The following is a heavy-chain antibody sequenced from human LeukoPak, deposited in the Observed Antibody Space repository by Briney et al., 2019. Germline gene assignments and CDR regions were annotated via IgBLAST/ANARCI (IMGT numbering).Heavy chain of an antibody. V-gene: IGHV4-59*01. D-gene: IGHD4-17*01. CDR1: GCSISDYF. J-gene: IGHJ4*02. CDR3: ASSHGYGDDYVWGY. Sequence: PSETLSLTCTVSGCSISDYFWSWIRQPPGKGLEWIGYMYYSGSTNYNPSFESRVTISVGTSKNQFSLKLSSVTAADTAVYSCASSHGYGDDYVWGYWGQGALVTVSS. CDR2: MYYSGST.